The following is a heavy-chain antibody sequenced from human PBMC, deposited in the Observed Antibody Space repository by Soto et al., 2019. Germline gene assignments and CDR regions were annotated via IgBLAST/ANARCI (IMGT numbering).Heavy chain of an antibody. J-gene: IGHJ4*02. CDR2: IKQDGSEK. Sequence: EVQVVESGGRLVQPGGSLRLSCAASEFRFSSYWMSWVCQAPGKGLDWVANIKQDGSEKYYVDSARGRFTISRDNARKSLYLQMNSLRADDKGVYYCARDEGSGWYGMRHWCPGTLVTVSS. V-gene: IGHV3-7*01. CDR1: EFRFSSYW. D-gene: IGHD6-19*01. CDR3: ARDEGSGWYGMRH.